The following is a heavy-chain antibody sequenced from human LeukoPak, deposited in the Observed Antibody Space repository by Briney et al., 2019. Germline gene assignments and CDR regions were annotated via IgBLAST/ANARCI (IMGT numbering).Heavy chain of an antibody. CDR1: GFTFSNAW. Sequence: GGSLRLSCAASGFTFSNAWMSWVRQAPGKGLEWVSYISSSGSTIYYADSVKGRFTISRDNAKNSLNLQMNSLRAEDTAVYYRARDYYYGMDVWGQGTTVTVSS. CDR3: ARDYYYGMDV. CDR2: ISSSGSTI. V-gene: IGHV3-11*01. J-gene: IGHJ6*02.